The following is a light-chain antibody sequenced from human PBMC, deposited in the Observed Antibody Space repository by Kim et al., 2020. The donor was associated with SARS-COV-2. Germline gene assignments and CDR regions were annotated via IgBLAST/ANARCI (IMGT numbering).Light chain of an antibody. CDR1: RLGDKY. V-gene: IGLV3-1*01. CDR2: QGD. CDR3: QAWDSSTAI. J-gene: IGLJ2*01. Sequence: VSPGQTVSISCSGERLGDKYAFWYQQRSGQSPVLVIYQGDKRPSVIPARFSGFLSGNTATLTISGTQPMDEADYYCQAWDSSTAIFGGGTQLTVL.